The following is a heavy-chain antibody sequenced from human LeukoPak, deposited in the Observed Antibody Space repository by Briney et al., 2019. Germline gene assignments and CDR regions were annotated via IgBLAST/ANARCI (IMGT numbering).Heavy chain of an antibody. J-gene: IGHJ6*02. V-gene: IGHV3-74*01. CDR3: ARESPTAGRYYYGMDV. D-gene: IGHD6-13*01. Sequence: PGGSLRLSCAASGFTFSSYWMHWVRQAPGKGLVWVSRINSDGSSTSYADSVKGRFTISRDNAKNTLYLQMNSLRAEDTAVYYCARESPTAGRYYYGMDVWGQGTTVTVSS. CDR2: INSDGSST. CDR1: GFTFSSYW.